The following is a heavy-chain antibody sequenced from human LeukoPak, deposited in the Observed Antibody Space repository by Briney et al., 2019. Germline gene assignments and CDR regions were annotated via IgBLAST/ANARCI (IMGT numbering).Heavy chain of an antibody. J-gene: IGHJ4*02. CDR1: GFTFSSYA. Sequence: GGSLRLSCAASGFTFSSYAMPWVRQAPGKGLEWVAVISYDGSNKYYADSVKGRFTISRDNSKNTLYLQMNSLRAEDTAVYYCASGGYCSGGSCYRTAFDYWGQGTLVTVSS. D-gene: IGHD2-15*01. CDR2: ISYDGSNK. V-gene: IGHV3-30*04. CDR3: ASGGYCSGGSCYRTAFDY.